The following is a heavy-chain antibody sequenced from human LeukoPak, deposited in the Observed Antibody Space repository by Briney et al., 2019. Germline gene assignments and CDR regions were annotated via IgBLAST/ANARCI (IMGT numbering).Heavy chain of an antibody. Sequence: GGSLRLSCAASGFTFSSYDMSWVRQAPGKGPEWVSAISGNGDSTYYADSVKGRFTISRDNSKNTLCLQMNSLRAGDTAVYYCAKLLKIAAAATGAFDIWGQGTMVTVSS. J-gene: IGHJ3*02. CDR3: AKLLKIAAAATGAFDI. CDR1: GFTFSSYD. D-gene: IGHD6-13*01. V-gene: IGHV3-23*01. CDR2: ISGNGDST.